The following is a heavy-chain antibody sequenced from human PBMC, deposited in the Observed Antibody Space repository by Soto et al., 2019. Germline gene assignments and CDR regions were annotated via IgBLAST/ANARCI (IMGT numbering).Heavy chain of an antibody. V-gene: IGHV3-11*01. CDR1: GFTFSDYY. Sequence: GGSLRLCCAASGFTFSDYYMSWIRQAPGKGLEWVSFINPTISTIYYADSVKGRFTISRDNAKNSLYLQMHSLKSEDTAVYYCARVQYSYGLWYYFDYWGQGALVTVSS. CDR3: ARVQYSYGLWYYFDY. CDR2: INPTISTI. J-gene: IGHJ4*02. D-gene: IGHD5-18*01.